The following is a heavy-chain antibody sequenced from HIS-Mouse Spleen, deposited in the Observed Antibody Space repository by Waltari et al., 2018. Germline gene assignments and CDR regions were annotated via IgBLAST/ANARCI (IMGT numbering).Heavy chain of an antibody. CDR3: ASRSYSSGWYKAVDS. Sequence: QVQLQESGPGLVKPSETLSLTCTVSGGSVSSGSYYWCWIRQPPGTGLEWFGDDYASGSTNENADLERLVSIFVETSKNRFSLKLSAVTAADTAVYYCASRSYSSGWYKAVDSWGQGTMVTVSS. CDR1: GGSVSSGSYY. V-gene: IGHV4-61*01. J-gene: IGHJ3*02. CDR2: DYASGST. D-gene: IGHD6-19*01.